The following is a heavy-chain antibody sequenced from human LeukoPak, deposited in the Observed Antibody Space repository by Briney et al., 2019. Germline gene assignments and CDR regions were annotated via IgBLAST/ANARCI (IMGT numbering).Heavy chain of an antibody. J-gene: IGHJ6*02. D-gene: IGHD6-13*01. Sequence: ASVKVSCKASGYTFTGYYMHWVRQAPGQGLEWMGWINPNSGGTNYAQKFQGRVTMTRDTSISTAYMELSRLRSDDTAVYYCARGSTNSIAAAGTTSYGMDAWGQGTTVTVSS. V-gene: IGHV1-2*02. CDR3: ARGSTNSIAAAGTTSYGMDA. CDR2: INPNSGGT. CDR1: GYTFTGYY.